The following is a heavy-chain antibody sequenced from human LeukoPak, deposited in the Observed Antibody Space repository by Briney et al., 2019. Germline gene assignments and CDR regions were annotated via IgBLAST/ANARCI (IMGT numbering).Heavy chain of an antibody. V-gene: IGHV3-23*01. CDR3: AKLMVRGVIQDY. J-gene: IGHJ4*02. Sequence: GGSLRLSCAASGFTFSSYAMSWVRQAPGEGLEWVSAISGSGGSTYYADSVKGRFTISRDNSKNTLYLQMNSLRAEDTAVYYCAKLMVRGVIQDYWGQGTLVTVSS. D-gene: IGHD3-10*01. CDR2: ISGSGGST. CDR1: GFTFSSYA.